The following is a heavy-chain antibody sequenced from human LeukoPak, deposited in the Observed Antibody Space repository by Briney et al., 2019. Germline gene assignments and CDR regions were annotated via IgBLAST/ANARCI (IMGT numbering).Heavy chain of an antibody. Sequence: PGRSLRLSCAASGFTFSSYGMHWVRQAPGKGLEWLSYISTSTTTIYYANSVKGRFTIARDNAKKSLYLQMNSLRVEDTGVYYCASWGEGALDNWGQGTLVTVSS. CDR1: GFTFSSYG. CDR2: ISTSTTTI. J-gene: IGHJ4*02. D-gene: IGHD1-26*01. V-gene: IGHV3-48*01. CDR3: ASWGEGALDN.